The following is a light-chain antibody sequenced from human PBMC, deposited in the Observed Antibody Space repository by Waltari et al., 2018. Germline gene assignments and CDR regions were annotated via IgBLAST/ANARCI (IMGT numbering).Light chain of an antibody. J-gene: IGKJ1*01. CDR3: QHYVSLPAT. V-gene: IGKV3-20*01. CDR2: GAS. CDR1: QSVGRT. Sequence: IVLTQSPGTLSLSPGERATLSCRAIQSVGRTLAWYQQKPGQAPRLLIYGASIRATGIPDRFSGGGSGTDFSLGINRLEPEDFAVYYCQHYVSLPATFGQGTKVEIK.